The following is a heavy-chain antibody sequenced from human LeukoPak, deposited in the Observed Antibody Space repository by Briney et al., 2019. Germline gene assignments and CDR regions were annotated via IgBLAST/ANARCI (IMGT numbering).Heavy chain of an antibody. CDR3: ASRYSPFDF. D-gene: IGHD5-18*01. V-gene: IGHV3-11*04. CDR2: IDSSGSST. Sequence: PGGSLRLSCAAAGFTFSAYYMGWIRPAPGKGMEWGSYIDSSGSSTFYADSVKGRFTISRDNAKNSLYLQMNGLRAEDTAVYYCASRYSPFDFWGQGTLVTVSS. J-gene: IGHJ4*02. CDR1: GFTFSAYY.